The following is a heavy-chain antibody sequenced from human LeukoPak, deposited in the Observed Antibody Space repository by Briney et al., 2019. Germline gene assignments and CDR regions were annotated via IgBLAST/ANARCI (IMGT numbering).Heavy chain of an antibody. CDR3: ASTMVRGVIRKWFDP. D-gene: IGHD3-10*01. CDR1: GFTFSSYS. J-gene: IGHJ5*02. V-gene: IGHV3-21*01. Sequence: GVSLRLSCAASGFTFSSYSMNWVRQAPGKGLEWVSSISSSSSYIYYADSVKGRFTISRDNAKNSLYLQMNSLRAEDTAVYYCASTMVRGVIRKWFDPWGQGTLVTVSS. CDR2: ISSSSSYI.